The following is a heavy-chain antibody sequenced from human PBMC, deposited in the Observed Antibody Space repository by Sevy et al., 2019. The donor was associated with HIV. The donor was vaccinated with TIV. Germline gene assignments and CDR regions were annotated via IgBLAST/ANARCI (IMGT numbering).Heavy chain of an antibody. D-gene: IGHD5-12*01. J-gene: IGHJ4*02. CDR2: LYTSGST. CDR3: ARGPVGIVEGAQYDY. Sequence: SETLSLTCSVSAGSSSSYYWSWIRQPAGKGLEWIGRLYTSGSTKYNPSLKSRVTMSVDTSKAQFSLKLSSVSAADTAVYYCARGPVGIVEGAQYDYWGQGIPVTVSS. CDR1: AGSSSSYY. V-gene: IGHV4-4*07.